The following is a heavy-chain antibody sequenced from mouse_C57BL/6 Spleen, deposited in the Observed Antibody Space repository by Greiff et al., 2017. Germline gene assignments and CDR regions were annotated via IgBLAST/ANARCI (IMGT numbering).Heavy chain of an antibody. CDR2: IWGDGST. CDR1: GFSLTSYG. J-gene: IGHJ2*01. CDR3: AKGKGGTGYFDY. D-gene: IGHD1-1*02. Sequence: VQLLQSGPGLVAPSPSLSISCTVSGFSLTSYGVSWVRQPPGQGLEWLGVIWGDGSTNYHSALISSLSTSKDNSKSHVFLKLNRLHTDDTATYYCAKGKGGTGYFDYWGQGTTLTVSS. V-gene: IGHV2-3*01.